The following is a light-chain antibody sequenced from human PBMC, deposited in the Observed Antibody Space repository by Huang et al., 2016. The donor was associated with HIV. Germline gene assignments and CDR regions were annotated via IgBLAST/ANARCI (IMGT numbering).Light chain of an antibody. J-gene: IGKJ4*01. CDR3: QQRSYWPLT. CDR2: DAS. Sequence: VLTQSPATLSLSPGERATLSCRASQSVNSYLAWYQQQPGQAPRLLIYDASNRATGIPARFSGSGSGTDFTLTISSLEPEDSAVYYCQQRSYWPLTFGGGSKVEIK. CDR1: QSVNSY. V-gene: IGKV3-11*01.